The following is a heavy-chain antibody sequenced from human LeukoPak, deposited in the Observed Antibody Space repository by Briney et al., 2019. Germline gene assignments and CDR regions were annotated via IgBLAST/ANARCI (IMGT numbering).Heavy chain of an antibody. CDR3: ARYNWNDVVSALDY. D-gene: IGHD1-1*01. CDR1: GYTLSGYY. V-gene: IGHV1-2*02. Sequence: EASVRVSCKASGYTLSGYYIHWVRQAPGQGLEWLGWINPNSGETNYAQKFQGGVTLTRDTSISTFYMEVSTLRSDDTAVYFCARYNWNDVVSALDYWGQGTLVTVSS. CDR2: INPNSGET. J-gene: IGHJ4*02.